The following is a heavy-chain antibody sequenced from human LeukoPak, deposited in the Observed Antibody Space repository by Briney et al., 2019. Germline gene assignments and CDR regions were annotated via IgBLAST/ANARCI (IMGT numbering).Heavy chain of an antibody. CDR2: IYYSGST. V-gene: IGHV4-39*07. Sequence: ASETLSLTCTVSGGSISSSSYYWGWIRQPPGKGLEWIGSIYYSGSTYYNPSLKSRVTISVDTSKNQFSLKLSSVTAADTAVYYCARANAVTTPNPDYWGQGTLVTVSS. CDR3: ARANAVTTPNPDY. D-gene: IGHD4-17*01. J-gene: IGHJ4*02. CDR1: GGSISSSSYY.